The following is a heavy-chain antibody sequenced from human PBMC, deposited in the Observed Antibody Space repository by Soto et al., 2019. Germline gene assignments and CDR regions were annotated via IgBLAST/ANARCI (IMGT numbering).Heavy chain of an antibody. J-gene: IGHJ6*02. Sequence: SETLSLTCTVSGGSISSGDYYWSWIRQPPGKGLEWIGYIYYSGSTYYNPSLKSRVTISVDTSKNQFSLKLSSVTAADTAVYYCARGSGAYDFWSGYRYYHGMDVWGQGTTVTVSS. CDR1: GGSISSGDYY. CDR2: IYYSGST. D-gene: IGHD3-3*01. CDR3: ARGSGAYDFWSGYRYYHGMDV. V-gene: IGHV4-30-4*01.